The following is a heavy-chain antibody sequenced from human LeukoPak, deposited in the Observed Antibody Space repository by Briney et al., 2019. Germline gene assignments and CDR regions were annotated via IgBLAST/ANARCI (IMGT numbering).Heavy chain of an antibody. CDR3: AGYNCTSTSCYTGGLDY. CDR2: ISGSGSST. Sequence: GGSLRLSCAASGFTFSSYAMSWVRQAPGKGLEWVSAISGSGSSTYYADSVKGRFTISRDSSKNTLYLQMISLRAEDTAVYYCAGYNCTSTSCYTGGLDYWGQGTLVTVSS. CDR1: GFTFSSYA. V-gene: IGHV3-23*01. D-gene: IGHD2-2*02. J-gene: IGHJ4*02.